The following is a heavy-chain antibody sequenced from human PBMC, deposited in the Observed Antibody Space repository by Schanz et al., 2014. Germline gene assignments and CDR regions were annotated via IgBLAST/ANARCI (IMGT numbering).Heavy chain of an antibody. CDR2: IKLDGSEK. CDR1: GFSFSDYW. J-gene: IGHJ4*02. V-gene: IGHV3-7*01. D-gene: IGHD1-26*01. Sequence: EVQLVESEGGLVQPGGSLRLSCEGSGFSFSDYWMGWVRQAPGKGLEWVANIKLDGSEKYYVDSVKGRFTISRDNAKNSLYLQMNSLTAEDTAVYYCAKYGTGKGVSFEYWGQGTLVTVSS. CDR3: AKYGTGKGVSFEY.